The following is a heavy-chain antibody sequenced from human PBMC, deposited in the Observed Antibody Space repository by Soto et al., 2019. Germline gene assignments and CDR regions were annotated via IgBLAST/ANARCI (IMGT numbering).Heavy chain of an antibody. CDR3: TTDAHLSYYNWFDP. V-gene: IGHV3-15*01. Sequence: PGGSLRLSCAASGFTFSNAWMSWVRQAPGKGLEWVGRIKSKTDGGTTDYAAPVKGRFTISRDDSKNTLYLQMNSLKTEDTAVYYCTTDAHLSYYNWFDPWGQGTLVTVSS. J-gene: IGHJ5*02. CDR2: IKSKTDGGTT. CDR1: GFTFSNAW. D-gene: IGHD1-26*01.